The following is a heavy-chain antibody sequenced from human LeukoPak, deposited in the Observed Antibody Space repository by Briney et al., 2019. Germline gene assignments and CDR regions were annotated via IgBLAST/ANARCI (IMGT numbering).Heavy chain of an antibody. Sequence: GGSLRLSCAASGFTFSSYGMHWVRQAPGKGLEWVAVIWYDGSNKYYADSVKGRFTISRDNSKNTLYLQMNSLRAEDTAVYYCARDQGIVVVPAASYYYGMDVWGQGTTVTVSS. D-gene: IGHD2-2*01. V-gene: IGHV3-33*01. CDR3: ARDQGIVVVPAASYYYGMDV. J-gene: IGHJ6*02. CDR1: GFTFSSYG. CDR2: IWYDGSNK.